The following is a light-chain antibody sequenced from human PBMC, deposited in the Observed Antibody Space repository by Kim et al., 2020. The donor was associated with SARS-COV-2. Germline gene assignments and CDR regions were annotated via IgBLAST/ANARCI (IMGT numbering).Light chain of an antibody. CDR2: GAS. CDR1: QSVNNNY. CDR3: QQYGSSPFT. V-gene: IGKV3-20*01. J-gene: IGKJ3*01. Sequence: EIVLTQSPGTLSLSPGERATLSCRTSQSVNNNYLAWYQRKLGQAPRLLIYGASSRATGIPDRFSGSGSGTDFTLTISRLEPEDFAEYYCQQYGSSPFTFGPGTKVDIK.